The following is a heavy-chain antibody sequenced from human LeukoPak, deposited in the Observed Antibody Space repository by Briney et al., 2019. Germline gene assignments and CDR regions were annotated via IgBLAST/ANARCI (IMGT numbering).Heavy chain of an antibody. CDR1: GFTFRSYG. CDR2: MSGSGVNT. CDR3: ARGYYDSSGYPYYYYYMDV. Sequence: GGTLRLSCAASGFTFRSYGMSWVRQAPGKGLEWVSGMSGSGVNTDYADSVKGRFTISRDNAKNSLYLQMNSLRAEDTAVYYCARGYYDSSGYPYYYYYMDVWGKGTTVTISS. J-gene: IGHJ6*03. D-gene: IGHD3-22*01. V-gene: IGHV3-23*01.